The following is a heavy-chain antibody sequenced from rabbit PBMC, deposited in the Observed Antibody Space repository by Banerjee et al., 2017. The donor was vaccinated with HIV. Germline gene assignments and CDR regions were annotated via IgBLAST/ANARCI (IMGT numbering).Heavy chain of an antibody. CDR2: IYVGSSGST. J-gene: IGHJ3*01. CDR3: ARAITSTGYYSSL. V-gene: IGHV1S45*01. CDR1: GFSFSGSYY. D-gene: IGHD1-1*01. Sequence: QEQLEESGGDLVKPEGSLTLTCTASGFSFSGSYYMCWVRQAPGKGLEWIACIYVGSSGSTYYATWAKGRFTISKTSSTTVTLQMTSLTAADTATYFCARAITSTGYYSSLWGQGTLVTVS.